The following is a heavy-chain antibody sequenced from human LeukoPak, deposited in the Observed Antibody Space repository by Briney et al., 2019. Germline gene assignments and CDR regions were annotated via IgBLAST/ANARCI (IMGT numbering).Heavy chain of an antibody. CDR3: ARLSSSSWSYWFDP. V-gene: IGHV4-39*01. CDR1: GGSISSSSYY. CDR2: TYYSGST. D-gene: IGHD6-6*01. Sequence: PSETLSLTCTVSGGSISSSSYYWGWIRQPPGKGLEWIGSTYYSGSTYYNPSLKSRVTISVDTSKNQFSLKLSSVTAADTAVYYCARLSSSSWSYWFDPWGQGTLVTVSS. J-gene: IGHJ5*02.